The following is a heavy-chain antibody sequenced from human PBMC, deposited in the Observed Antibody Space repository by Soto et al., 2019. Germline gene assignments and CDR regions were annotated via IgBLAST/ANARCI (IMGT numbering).Heavy chain of an antibody. V-gene: IGHV1-69*01. CDR2: IIPIFGTA. CDR1: GGTFSSYA. J-gene: IGHJ6*02. D-gene: IGHD6-6*01. Sequence: QVQLVQSGAEVKKPGSSVKVSCKASGGTFSSYAISWVRQAPGQGLEWMGGIIPIFGTANYAQKFQGRVTITADESTSKAYMELSSLRSEDTAVYYCARGNGAARPYYYYYGMDVWGQGTTVTVSS. CDR3: ARGNGAARPYYYYYGMDV.